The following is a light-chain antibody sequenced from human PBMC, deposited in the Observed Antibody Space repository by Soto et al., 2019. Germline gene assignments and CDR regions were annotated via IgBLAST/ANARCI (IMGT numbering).Light chain of an antibody. CDR3: QQYNIWPLT. J-gene: IGKJ4*01. V-gene: IGKV3-15*01. CDR1: QSISSN. Sequence: EIVMTQSPATLSVSPGERVALSCRASQSISSNLAWYQQKPGQAPRLLIYDVPTRATGLPARFSGSGSGTEFTLTISSLQSEDFAVYHCQQYNIWPLTFGGGTKVEMK. CDR2: DVP.